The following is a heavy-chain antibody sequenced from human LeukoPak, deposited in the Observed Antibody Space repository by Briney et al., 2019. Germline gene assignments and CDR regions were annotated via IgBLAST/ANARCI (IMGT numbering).Heavy chain of an antibody. V-gene: IGHV4-39*02. J-gene: IGHJ6*02. D-gene: IGHD1-26*01. Sequence: PSETLSLTCTVSGGSISSSSCHWGWIRQSPGKGLDWIGNIYYGGSTYYNPSLQSRVTISVDTSKNQFSLKLGSVTAADTAVYYCARDRIVGVERPVDVWGQGTTVTVSS. CDR2: IYYGGST. CDR3: ARDRIVGVERPVDV. CDR1: GGSISSSSCH.